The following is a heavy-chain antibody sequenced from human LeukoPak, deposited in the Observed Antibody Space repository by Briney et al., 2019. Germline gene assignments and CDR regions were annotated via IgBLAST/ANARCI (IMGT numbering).Heavy chain of an antibody. J-gene: IGHJ4*02. Sequence: TSETLSLTCAVSGGSISSSNWWSWVRQPPGKGLEWIGEIYHSGSTNYNPSLKSRVTMSVDTSKNQFSLKLSSVTAADTAVYYCARTSTIFGTDYWGQGTLVTVSS. D-gene: IGHD3-3*01. CDR1: GGSISSSNW. CDR2: IYHSGST. CDR3: ARTSTIFGTDY. V-gene: IGHV4-4*02.